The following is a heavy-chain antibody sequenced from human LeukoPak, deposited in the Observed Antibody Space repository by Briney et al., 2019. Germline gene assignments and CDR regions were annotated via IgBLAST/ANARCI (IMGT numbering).Heavy chain of an antibody. J-gene: IGHJ4*02. CDR1: GYTFTGYY. D-gene: IGHD3-10*01. CDR2: INPNSGGT. Sequence: RASVNVSCMASGYTFTGYYMHWVRQAPGHGLEWMGWINPNSGGTNYAQKFQGRVTMTRDTSISTAYMELSRLRSDDTAVYYCARASQYYYGSGSYPTIDYWGQGTLVTVSS. V-gene: IGHV1-2*02. CDR3: ARASQYYYGSGSYPTIDY.